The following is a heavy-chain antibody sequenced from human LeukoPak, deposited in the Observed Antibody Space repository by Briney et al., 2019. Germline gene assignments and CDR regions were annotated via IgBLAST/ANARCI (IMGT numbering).Heavy chain of an antibody. CDR1: KFSFSSYW. Sequence: PGGSLRLSCVASKFSFSSYWMSWLRHIPGKGLEWVANINLDGSGQYYVDSAKGRFTISRDNAKNSLFLQMNSLRVEDTAVYYCARDNNLEFDYWGQGTLVTVSS. J-gene: IGHJ4*02. CDR2: INLDGSGQ. V-gene: IGHV3-7*01. D-gene: IGHD2/OR15-2a*01. CDR3: ARDNNLEFDY.